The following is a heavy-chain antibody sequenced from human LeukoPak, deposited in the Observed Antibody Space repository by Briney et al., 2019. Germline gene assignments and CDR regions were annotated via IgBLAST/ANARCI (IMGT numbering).Heavy chain of an antibody. D-gene: IGHD2-15*01. J-gene: IGHJ4*02. V-gene: IGHV3-30*04. Sequence: GGSLRLSCAASGFTFSSYAMHWVRQAPGKGLEWVAVISYDGSNKYYADSVKGRFTISRDNSKNTLYLQMNSLRAEDTAVYYCVRGLLAGSRKIDYWGQGTLVTVSS. CDR2: ISYDGSNK. CDR1: GFTFSSYA. CDR3: VRGLLAGSRKIDY.